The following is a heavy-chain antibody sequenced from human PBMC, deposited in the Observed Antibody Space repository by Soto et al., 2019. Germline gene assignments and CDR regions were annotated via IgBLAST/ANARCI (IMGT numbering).Heavy chain of an antibody. J-gene: IGHJ4*02. Sequence: ASVKVSCKASGYTFTSYGISWVRQAPGQGLEWMGWISAYNGNTNYAQKLQGRVTMTTDTAKSTAYMELRSLRSDDTAVYYCVFYRDGYHPSYWGQGTLVTLSS. V-gene: IGHV1-18*01. CDR3: VFYRDGYHPSY. CDR1: GYTFTSYG. D-gene: IGHD5-12*01. CDR2: ISAYNGNT.